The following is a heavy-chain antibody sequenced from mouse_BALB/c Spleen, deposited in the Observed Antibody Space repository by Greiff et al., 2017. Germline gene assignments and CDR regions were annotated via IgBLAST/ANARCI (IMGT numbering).Heavy chain of an antibody. CDR1: GYSITSGYY. Sequence: EVQLQESGPGLVKPSQSLSLTCSVTGYSITSGYYWNWIRQFPGNKLEWMGYISYDGSNNYNPSLKNRISITRDTSKNQFFLKLNSVTTEDTATYYCARDNTRDYGFAYWGQGTLVTVSA. D-gene: IGHD2-4*01. V-gene: IGHV3-6*02. J-gene: IGHJ3*01. CDR2: ISYDGSN. CDR3: ARDNTRDYGFAY.